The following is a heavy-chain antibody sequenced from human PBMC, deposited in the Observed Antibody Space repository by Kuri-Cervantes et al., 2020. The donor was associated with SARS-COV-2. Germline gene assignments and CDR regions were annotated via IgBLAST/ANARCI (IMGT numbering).Heavy chain of an antibody. J-gene: IGHJ3*01. CDR2: INPNCGGT. CDR1: GYTFTGYY. Sequence: ASVKVSCKASGYTFTGYYMHWVRQAPGQGLEWMGRINPNCGGTNYAQKFQGWVTMTRDTSISTVYMELSRLRSDDTAVYYCARTRGSFYADAFDLWGQGTLVTVSS. V-gene: IGHV1-2*04. CDR3: ARTRGSFYADAFDL. D-gene: IGHD1-26*01.